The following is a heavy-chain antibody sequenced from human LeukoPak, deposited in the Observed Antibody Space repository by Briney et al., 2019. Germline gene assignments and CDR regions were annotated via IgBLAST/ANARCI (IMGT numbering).Heavy chain of an antibody. Sequence: GGSLRLSCAASGFTFSSFAMSWVRQAPGKGLEWVSAISGSGSSTYYADSVKGRFTISRDNSKNTLFLQMNSLRVGDTAVYYCAKVLVGATISAFDIWGQGTMVAVSS. CDR1: GFTFSSFA. V-gene: IGHV3-23*01. D-gene: IGHD1-26*01. CDR2: ISGSGSST. CDR3: AKVLVGATISAFDI. J-gene: IGHJ3*02.